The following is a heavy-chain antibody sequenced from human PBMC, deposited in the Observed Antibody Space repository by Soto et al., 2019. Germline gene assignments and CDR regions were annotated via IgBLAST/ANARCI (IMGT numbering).Heavy chain of an antibody. CDR1: GGTFSSYA. CDR2: IIPIFGTA. D-gene: IGHD3-22*01. CDR3: ARDSYYYDSSGLTPAGGWFDP. V-gene: IGHV1-69*13. J-gene: IGHJ5*02. Sequence: ASVKVSCKASGGTFSSYAISWVRQAPGQGLEWMGGIIPIFGTANYAQKFQGRVTITADESTSTAYMELSSLRSEDTAVYYCARDSYYYDSSGLTPAGGWFDPWGQGTLVTVSS.